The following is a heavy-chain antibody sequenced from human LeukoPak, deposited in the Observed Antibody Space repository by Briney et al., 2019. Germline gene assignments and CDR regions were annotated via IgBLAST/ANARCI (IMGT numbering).Heavy chain of an antibody. CDR2: IKSKIDGGTT. Sequence: PGGSLRLSCAASGFTITNARMGWVRQAPGKGLERVGLIKSKIDGGTTDFAAPVKGRFTISIDDSKHTLYLQMNSLKSEDTGVYYCTTGYGHSDFDYWGQGTLVTVSS. D-gene: IGHD3-3*02. J-gene: IGHJ4*02. CDR1: GFTITNAR. V-gene: IGHV3-15*01. CDR3: TTGYGHSDFDY.